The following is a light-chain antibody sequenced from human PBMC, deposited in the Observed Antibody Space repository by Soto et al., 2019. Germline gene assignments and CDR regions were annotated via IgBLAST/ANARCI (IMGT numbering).Light chain of an antibody. CDR2: EVD. J-gene: IGLJ3*02. V-gene: IGLV2-8*01. CDR3: GSYGGSNNLRV. Sequence: QSALTQPPSASGSPGQSVTISCTATSSDFGGYNYVSWYQQHPGKAPKLLIYEVDKRPSGVPDRFSGSKSGDTASLTVSGLQAEDEAEYYRGSYGGSNNLRVFGGGTKLTVL. CDR1: SSDFGGYNY.